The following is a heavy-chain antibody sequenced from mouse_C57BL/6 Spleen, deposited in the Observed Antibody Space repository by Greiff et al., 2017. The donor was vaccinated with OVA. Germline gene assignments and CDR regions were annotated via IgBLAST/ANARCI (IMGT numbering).Heavy chain of an antibody. Sequence: VQLQQPGTELVKPGASVKLSCKASGYTFTSYSMHWVKQRPGQGLEWIGNINPSNGGTNYNEKFKSKATLTVDKSSSTAYLQLSSLTSEDSAVYYCQYYGRSYGYFDYWGQGTTLTVSS. CDR3: QYYGRSYGYFDY. CDR1: GYTFTSYS. J-gene: IGHJ2*01. D-gene: IGHD1-1*01. CDR2: INPSNGGT. V-gene: IGHV1-53*01.